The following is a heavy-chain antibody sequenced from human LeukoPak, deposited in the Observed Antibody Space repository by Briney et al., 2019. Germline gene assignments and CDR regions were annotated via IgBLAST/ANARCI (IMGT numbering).Heavy chain of an antibody. CDR3: VRRESSGFFYYFDH. CDR1: GFIFSSHE. Sequence: GGSLRLSCEASGFIFSSHEMNWVRQSPGKGLEWLSYISGDGTTIYYEDSVKGRFTISRDNAKKSLSLQMNSLRVEDTAVYYCVRRESSGFFYYFDHWGQGVLVTVSS. CDR2: ISGDGTTI. V-gene: IGHV3-48*03. D-gene: IGHD3-22*01. J-gene: IGHJ4*02.